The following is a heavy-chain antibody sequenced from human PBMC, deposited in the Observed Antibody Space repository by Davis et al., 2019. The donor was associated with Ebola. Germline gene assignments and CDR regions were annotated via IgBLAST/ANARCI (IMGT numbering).Heavy chain of an antibody. V-gene: IGHV1-2*06. CDR3: ARDLSRSGWFDP. D-gene: IGHD2/OR15-2a*01. J-gene: IGHJ5*02. CDR2: INPNSGGT. Sequence: AASVKVSCKASGYTFTGYYMHWVRQAPGQGLEWMGRINPNSGGTNYAQNVQGRVIMTSDTATTTAYMEVGSLRSDDTAVYYCARDLSRSGWFDPWGQGTLVTVSS. CDR1: GYTFTGYY.